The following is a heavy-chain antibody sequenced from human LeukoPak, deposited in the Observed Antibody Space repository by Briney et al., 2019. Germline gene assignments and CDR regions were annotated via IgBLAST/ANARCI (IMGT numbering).Heavy chain of an antibody. CDR2: ISGSGGST. Sequence: GGSLRLSCAASGFTFSSYGMSWVRQAPGKGLEWVSAISGSGGSTYYADSVKGRFTISRDNSKNTLYLQMNSLRAEDTAVYYCANSPLPYNWFDPWGQGTLVTVSS. CDR3: ANSPLPYNWFDP. V-gene: IGHV3-23*01. CDR1: GFTFSSYG. J-gene: IGHJ5*02.